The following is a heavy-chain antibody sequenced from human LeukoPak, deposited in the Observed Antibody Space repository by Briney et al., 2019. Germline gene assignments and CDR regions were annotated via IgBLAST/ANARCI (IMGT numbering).Heavy chain of an antibody. J-gene: IGHJ3*02. D-gene: IGHD3-22*01. V-gene: IGHV4-30-2*01. CDR3: ARADYYYDRTAGGLGAFDI. CDR2: IYHSGNT. Sequence: PSQTLSLTCVVSGGSISSGGYSWSWIRQPPGKGLEWIGYIYHSGNTYYNPSLKSRVTISVDRSKNQFSLKLSSVTAADTAVYYCARADYYYDRTAGGLGAFDIWGQGTMVTVSS. CDR1: GGSISSGGYS.